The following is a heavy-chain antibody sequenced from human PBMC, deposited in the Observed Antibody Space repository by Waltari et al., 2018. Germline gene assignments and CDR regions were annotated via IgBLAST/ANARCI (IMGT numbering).Heavy chain of an antibody. CDR2: ISHSGGT. V-gene: IGHV4-4*02. Sequence: QVQLQESGPGLVKPSGTLSLTCAVSGGSISSSNWWTWVRQPPGKGLEWIGEISHSGGTNYNPALKSRVTIAVDKSKNQVSLKLSSVTAADTAVYYCASLIAVAGQSNDYWGQGTLVTVSS. D-gene: IGHD6-19*01. CDR1: GGSISSSNW. CDR3: ASLIAVAGQSNDY. J-gene: IGHJ4*02.